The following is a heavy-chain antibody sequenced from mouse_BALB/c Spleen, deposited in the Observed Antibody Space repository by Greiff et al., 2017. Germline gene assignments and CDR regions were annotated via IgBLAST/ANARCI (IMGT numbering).Heavy chain of an antibody. Sequence: QVQLQQSGAELARPGASVKMSCKASGYTFTSYTMHWVKQRPGQGLEWIGYINPSSGYTNYNQKFKDKATLTADKSSITAYMQLSSLTSEDSAVYYCARSDGITTGYYLDYWGQGTTLTVSS. V-gene: IGHV1-4*01. J-gene: IGHJ2*01. CDR2: INPSSGYT. CDR1: GYTFTSYT. D-gene: IGHD2-4*01. CDR3: ARSDGITTGYYLDY.